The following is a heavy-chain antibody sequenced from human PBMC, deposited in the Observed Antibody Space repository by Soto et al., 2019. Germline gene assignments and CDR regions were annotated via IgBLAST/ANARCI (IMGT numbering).Heavy chain of an antibody. D-gene: IGHD4-17*01. CDR3: ASYGAHSCDH. CDR1: GGSIRSDIYY. CDR2: IYYSGTT. Sequence: SETLSLTCTVSGGSIRSDIYYWTWIRQHPGKGLEWIGYIYYSGTTYYNPSLKSRVTISVDTSKNQFSLKLSSVTAADTAVYYCASYGAHSCDHWGQGTLVTGSS. V-gene: IGHV4-31*03. J-gene: IGHJ4*02.